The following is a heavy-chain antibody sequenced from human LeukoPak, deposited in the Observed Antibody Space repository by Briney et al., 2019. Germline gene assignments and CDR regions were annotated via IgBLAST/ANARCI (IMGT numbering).Heavy chain of an antibody. Sequence: ASVMVSCKASGYTFTSYGMPWVRQAPGQRLEWMGWINAGNGNTKYSQKFQGRVTITRDTSAGTAYMELSSLRSEDTAVYYCARMLFCFWDEGGIRYDAFDIWGQGTMVTVSS. CDR2: INAGNGNT. CDR3: ARMLFCFWDEGGIRYDAFDI. V-gene: IGHV1-3*01. D-gene: IGHD2-21*01. J-gene: IGHJ3*02. CDR1: GYTFTSYG.